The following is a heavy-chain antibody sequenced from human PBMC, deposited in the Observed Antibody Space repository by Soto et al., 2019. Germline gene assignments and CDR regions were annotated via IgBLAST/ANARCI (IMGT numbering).Heavy chain of an antibody. J-gene: IGHJ5*02. V-gene: IGHV4-4*02. CDR2: IYHSGST. CDR3: ARGRRLTVAGTRWFDP. D-gene: IGHD6-19*01. CDR1: GFSISSTNW. Sequence: SGTLSLTFAIPGFSISSTNWWSWVGQPPGKGLDWIGEIYHSGSTNYNPSLKSRVTISVDKSKNQFSLKLSSVTAADTAVYYCARGRRLTVAGTRWFDPWGQGTLVTVSS.